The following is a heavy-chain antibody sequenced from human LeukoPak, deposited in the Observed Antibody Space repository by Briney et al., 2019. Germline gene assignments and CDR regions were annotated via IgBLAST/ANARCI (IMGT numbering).Heavy chain of an antibody. D-gene: IGHD3-10*01. CDR3: ARERRINMVRGLMMGAFDI. V-gene: IGHV4-39*07. Sequence: SETLSLTCTVSGGSISSTSNYWGWIRQPPGKGLEWIGSIYYSGSTYYNPSLKSRVTISVDTSKNQFSLKLTSVSAADTAVYYCARERRINMVRGLMMGAFDIWGQGTIVTVSS. CDR1: GGSISSTSNY. J-gene: IGHJ3*02. CDR2: IYYSGST.